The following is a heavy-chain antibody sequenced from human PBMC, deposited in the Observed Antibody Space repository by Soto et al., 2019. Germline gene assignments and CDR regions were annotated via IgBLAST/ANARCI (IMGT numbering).Heavy chain of an antibody. CDR3: AAHDGPAAAGLVLDF. D-gene: IGHD6-13*01. CDR1: GFTFSSRW. V-gene: IGHV3-7*02. CDR2: IKQDENGK. Sequence: EVQLVESGGGLVQPGGSLRLSCEASGFTFSSRWMTWVRQGPGKGLECVANIKQDENGKVYVDSVKGRFTTSRDNATNSLYLQMNSLRADDTAVYYCAAHDGPAAAGLVLDFWGQGTLVTVSS. J-gene: IGHJ4*02.